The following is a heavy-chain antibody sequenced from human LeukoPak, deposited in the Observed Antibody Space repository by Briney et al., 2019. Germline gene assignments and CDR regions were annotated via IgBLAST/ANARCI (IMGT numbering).Heavy chain of an antibody. CDR2: INHSGSA. Sequence: SETLSLTCAVYGGSFSGYYWSWIRQPPGKGLEWLGEINHSGSANYNPSPNRRVTISVDTSKNQFSLRLSAVTVADTAVYYCARARRDSGFYRIDYWGQGTLVTVSS. D-gene: IGHD3-3*01. J-gene: IGHJ4*02. CDR1: GGSFSGYY. V-gene: IGHV4-34*01. CDR3: ARARRDSGFYRIDY.